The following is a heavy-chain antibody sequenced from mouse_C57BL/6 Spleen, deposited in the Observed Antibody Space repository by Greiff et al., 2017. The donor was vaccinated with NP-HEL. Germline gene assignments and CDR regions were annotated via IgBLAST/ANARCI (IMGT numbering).Heavy chain of an antibody. Sequence: VQLKESGPGLLKPSQSLSLTCSVTGYSITSGYYWNWFRQFPGNKLEWMGYISYDGSNNYNPSLKNRISITRDTSKNQFFLKLNSVTTEDTATYYCARRPRYGRAMDYWGQGTSVTVSS. CDR3: ARRPRYGRAMDY. CDR1: GYSITSGYY. V-gene: IGHV3-6*01. CDR2: ISYDGSN. D-gene: IGHD1-1*02. J-gene: IGHJ4*01.